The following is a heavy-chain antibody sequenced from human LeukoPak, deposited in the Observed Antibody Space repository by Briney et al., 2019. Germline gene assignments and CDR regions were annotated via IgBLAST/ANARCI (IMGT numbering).Heavy chain of an antibody. CDR2: INSDGSST. Sequence: GGSLRLSCAASGFTFSSYWMHWVRQAPGKGLVRVSRINSDGSSTSYADSVKGRFTISRDNAKNTLYLQMNSLRAEDTAVYYCARTYYDSWSGYSHDAFDIWGQGTMVTVSS. D-gene: IGHD3-3*01. CDR1: GFTFSSYW. CDR3: ARTYYDSWSGYSHDAFDI. J-gene: IGHJ3*02. V-gene: IGHV3-74*01.